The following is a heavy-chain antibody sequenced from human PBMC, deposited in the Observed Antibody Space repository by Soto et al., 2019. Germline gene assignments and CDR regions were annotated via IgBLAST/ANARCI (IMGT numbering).Heavy chain of an antibody. V-gene: IGHV3-48*01. J-gene: IGHJ4*02. D-gene: IGHD2-2*01. CDR1: GFSFSSYS. Sequence: PGGSLRLSCAAFGFSFSSYSMNWVRQAPGKGLERVSYIRSSGSPIYYADSVQGRFTISRDNAKNSLYLQMNSLRADDTAVYYCTRDPHALDFWGQGTLVTVSS. CDR3: TRDPHALDF. CDR2: IRSSGSPI.